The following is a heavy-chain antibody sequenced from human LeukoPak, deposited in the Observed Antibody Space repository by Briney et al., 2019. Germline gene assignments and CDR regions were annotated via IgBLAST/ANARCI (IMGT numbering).Heavy chain of an antibody. J-gene: IGHJ3*02. Sequence: SETLSLTCTVSGGSISSSSYYWGWLRQPPGRGLEWIGSIYYSGRTYYNTSLKSRVTISVDTSKNQFSLKLSSVTAADTAVYYCAATSMVRGGDAFDIWGQGTMVTVSS. D-gene: IGHD3-10*01. CDR2: IYYSGRT. V-gene: IGHV4-39*01. CDR3: AATSMVRGGDAFDI. CDR1: GGSISSSSYY.